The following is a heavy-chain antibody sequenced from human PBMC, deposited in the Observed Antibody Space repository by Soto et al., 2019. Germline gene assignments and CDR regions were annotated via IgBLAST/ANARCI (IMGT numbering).Heavy chain of an antibody. CDR2: IYYSGST. J-gene: IGHJ4*02. CDR1: GGSISSYY. Sequence: XGTLCLTCTVSGGSISSYYWSWIRQPPGKGLEWIGYIYYSGSTSYNPSLKSRVTISVDTSKNQFSLKLSSVTAADTAVYYCARGPTINTAMVTYYFDYWGQGTLVTVSS. CDR3: ARGPTINTAMVTYYFDY. V-gene: IGHV4-59*01. D-gene: IGHD5-18*01.